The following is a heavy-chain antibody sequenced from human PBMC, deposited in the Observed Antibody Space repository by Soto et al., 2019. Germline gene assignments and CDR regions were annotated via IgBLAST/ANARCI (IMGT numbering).Heavy chain of an antibody. Sequence: GGSLRLSCAVSGFTFDDNAMHWVRQAPEKGLEWVSGINWKSDIGYADSVKGRFTISRDNAENSLYLQMNSLRAEDAALYYCAISQDRGGRTTFIYWGQGTQVTVSS. CDR1: GFTFDDNA. J-gene: IGHJ4*02. V-gene: IGHV3-9*01. D-gene: IGHD3-16*01. CDR3: AISQDRGGRTTFIY. CDR2: INWKSDI.